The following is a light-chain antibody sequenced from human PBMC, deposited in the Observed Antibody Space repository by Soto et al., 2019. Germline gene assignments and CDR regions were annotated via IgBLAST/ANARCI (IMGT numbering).Light chain of an antibody. CDR3: QQYGDSPIT. V-gene: IGKV3-20*01. CDR2: GAS. Sequence: EIVLTQSPGTLSLSPGERAPLSCRASQTVSFNYLAWYQQKPGQPPRLLIYGASNRATGVPDRFSGSGSGTDFTLTISRLDPEDSAVYYCQQYGDSPITFGPGTKVDIQ. J-gene: IGKJ3*01. CDR1: QTVSFNY.